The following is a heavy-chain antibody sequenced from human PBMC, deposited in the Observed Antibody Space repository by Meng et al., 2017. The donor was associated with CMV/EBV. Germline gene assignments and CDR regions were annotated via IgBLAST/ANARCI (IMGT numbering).Heavy chain of an antibody. CDR2: INHSGST. CDR3: ARTLQARYCSSTSCYKYAMDV. CDR1: GGSFSGYY. D-gene: IGHD2-2*01. J-gene: IGHJ6*02. V-gene: IGHV4-34*01. Sequence: SQTLSLTCAVYGGSFSGYYWSWIRQPPGKGLEWIGEINHSGSTNYNPSLKSRVTISVDTSKNQFSLKLSSVTAADTAVYYCARTLQARYCSSTSCYKYAMDVWGQGTTVTVSS.